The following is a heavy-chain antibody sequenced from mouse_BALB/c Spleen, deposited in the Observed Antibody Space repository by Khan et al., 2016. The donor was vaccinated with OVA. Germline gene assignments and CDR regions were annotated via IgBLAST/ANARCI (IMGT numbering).Heavy chain of an antibody. CDR1: GFNIKDTY. CDR3: ATLYGSPFAY. CDR2: IDPANDDI. D-gene: IGHD2-1*01. J-gene: IGHJ3*01. V-gene: IGHV14-3*02. Sequence: EVQLQESGAEFVKPGASVKLSCTASGFNIKDTYIHWVNQRPEQGLEWIGRIDPANDDIKYDPKFQGKATITADKSSNTAYLHLSSLTSEDTAVYYCATLYGSPFAYWGQGTLVTVSA.